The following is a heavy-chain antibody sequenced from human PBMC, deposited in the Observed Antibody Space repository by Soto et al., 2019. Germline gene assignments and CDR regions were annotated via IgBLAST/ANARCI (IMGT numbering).Heavy chain of an antibody. CDR2: ISGSGGST. V-gene: IGHV3-23*01. CDR3: AKDPRPYCSSTSCYLIVATTTPDY. D-gene: IGHD2-2*01. Sequence: HPGGSLRLSCAASGVTFSSYAMSWVRQAPGKGLEWVSAISGSGGSTYYADSVKGRFTISRDNSKNTLYLQMNSLRAEDTAVYYCAKDPRPYCSSTSCYLIVATTTPDYWGQGTLVTVSS. J-gene: IGHJ4*02. CDR1: GVTFSSYA.